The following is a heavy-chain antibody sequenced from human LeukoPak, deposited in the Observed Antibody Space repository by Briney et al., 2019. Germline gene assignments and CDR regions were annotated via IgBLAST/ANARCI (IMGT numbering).Heavy chain of an antibody. D-gene: IGHD2-2*01. CDR2: INWNGAST. Sequence: GGSLRLSCAASGFTFDDYGMSWVRQAPGKGLEWVSGINWNGASTGYADSVKGRFTISRDNAKNSLYQQMNSLRAEDTALYHCAREFCSSTSCANFDYWSQGTLVTVSS. CDR1: GFTFDDYG. J-gene: IGHJ4*02. CDR3: AREFCSSTSCANFDY. V-gene: IGHV3-20*01.